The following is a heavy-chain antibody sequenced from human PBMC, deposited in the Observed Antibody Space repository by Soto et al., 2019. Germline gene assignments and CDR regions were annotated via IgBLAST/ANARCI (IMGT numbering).Heavy chain of an antibody. D-gene: IGHD1-26*01. V-gene: IGHV1-3*01. Sequence: ASVKVSCKASGYTFTSCAMHWVRQAPGQRLEWMGWINAGNGDTNYSQKFQGRVTISRDTSASTVYMGLSSLRSEDTAVYYCARGSSGSYLIDYWGQGTLVTVSS. CDR2: INAGNGDT. CDR3: ARGSSGSYLIDY. J-gene: IGHJ4*02. CDR1: GYTFTSCA.